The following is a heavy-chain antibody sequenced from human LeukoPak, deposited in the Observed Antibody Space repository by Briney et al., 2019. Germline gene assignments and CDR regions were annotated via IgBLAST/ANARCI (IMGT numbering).Heavy chain of an antibody. V-gene: IGHV3-30*11. J-gene: IGHJ4*02. CDR1: AFTSSSYA. CDR2: ISYDGCNR. CDR3: ARDWYGTRDFDY. D-gene: IGHD2-8*01. Sequence: GRSVTLACAAYAFTSSSYATEWVSQAPGKGLEWVAVISYDGCNRYYADSVKGRFTIYRDNSQNTLYLQMNSLRAEDKAVAYCARDWYGTRDFDYWGQGTLVTVSS.